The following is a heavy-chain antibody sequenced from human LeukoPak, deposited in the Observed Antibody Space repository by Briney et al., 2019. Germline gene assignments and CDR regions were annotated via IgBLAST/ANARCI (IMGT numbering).Heavy chain of an antibody. CDR1: GFTFSSYA. V-gene: IGHV3-23*01. CDR2: SGSGGST. Sequence: GGSLRLPCAASGFTFSSYAMSWVRQAPGKGLEWVSGSGSGGSTHYADSVKGRFSISRDNSRNTMYLQMNSLRAEDTAIYYCAKHPQGAAGAHFDYWGQGTLVTVSS. J-gene: IGHJ4*02. CDR3: AKHPQGAAGAHFDY. D-gene: IGHD6-13*01.